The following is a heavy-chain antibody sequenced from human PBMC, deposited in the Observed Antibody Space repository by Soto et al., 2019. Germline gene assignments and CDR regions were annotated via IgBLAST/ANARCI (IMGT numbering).Heavy chain of an antibody. Sequence: QVQLVQSGAAVKKPGASVKVSCKASGYTFTSYGISWVRQAPGQGLEWMGWIRAYNGNTNYAQKPQGTFTMTPETCTSTAYTELRRLRSDDPAVDDCARDAPTADYWGHRTLVTVSS. V-gene: IGHV1-18*01. CDR3: ARDAPTADY. J-gene: IGHJ4*01. CDR1: GYTFTSYG. CDR2: IRAYNGNT.